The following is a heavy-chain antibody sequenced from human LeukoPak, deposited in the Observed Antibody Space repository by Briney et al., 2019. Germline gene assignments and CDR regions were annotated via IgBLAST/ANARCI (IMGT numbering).Heavy chain of an antibody. CDR3: ARETGSAVGSTDFDY. D-gene: IGHD4-17*01. J-gene: IGHJ4*02. V-gene: IGHV3-30-3*01. CDR2: ISYDGSNK. Sequence: GGSLRLACAASGFTFSSYAMHWVRQAPGKGLEWVAVISYDGSNKYYADSVKGRFTISRDNSKNTLYLQMNSLRAEDTAVYYCARETGSAVGSTDFDYWGQGTLVTVSS. CDR1: GFTFSSYA.